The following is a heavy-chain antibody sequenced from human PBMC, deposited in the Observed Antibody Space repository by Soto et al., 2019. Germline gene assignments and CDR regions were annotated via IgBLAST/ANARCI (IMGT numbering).Heavy chain of an antibody. J-gene: IGHJ4*02. CDR2: ISWNSGSI. D-gene: IGHD2-2*01. CDR3: AKGEDCSSTSCDLDY. CDR1: GFTFDDYA. Sequence: EVQLVESGGGLVQPGRSLRLSCAASGFTFDDYAMHWVRQAPGKGLEWVSGISWNSGSIGYADSVKGRFTISRDNAKNSLYLQMNSLRAEYTALYYCAKGEDCSSTSCDLDYGGQGTPVSVSS. V-gene: IGHV3-9*01.